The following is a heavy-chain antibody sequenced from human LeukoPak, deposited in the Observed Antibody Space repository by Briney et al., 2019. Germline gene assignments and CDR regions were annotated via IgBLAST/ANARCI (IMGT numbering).Heavy chain of an antibody. Sequence: GGSLRLSCAASGFTFSTYGMNWVRQAPGKGLEWVSTISGSGGSTYYADSVKGRFTISRDNSKKKLYLQMNSLRAEDTAVYYCAKDLRDLIVVPAATMDVWGKGTTVTVSS. V-gene: IGHV3-23*01. CDR1: GFTFSTYG. D-gene: IGHD2-2*01. CDR2: ISGSGGST. CDR3: AKDLRDLIVVPAATMDV. J-gene: IGHJ6*04.